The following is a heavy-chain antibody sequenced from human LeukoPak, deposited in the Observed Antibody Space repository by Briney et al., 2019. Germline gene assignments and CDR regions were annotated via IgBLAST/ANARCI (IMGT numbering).Heavy chain of an antibody. V-gene: IGHV4-59*08. Sequence: SETLSLTCTVSGGSIGSYYWSWIRQPPGKGLEWIAYIYDSGSTNYNPSLKSRVAISVDTSKNQFSLKLRSVTAADTAVYYCARTYSSSWYSAFDIWGQGTMVTVSS. CDR2: IYDSGST. D-gene: IGHD6-13*01. J-gene: IGHJ3*02. CDR3: ARTYSSSWYSAFDI. CDR1: GGSIGSYY.